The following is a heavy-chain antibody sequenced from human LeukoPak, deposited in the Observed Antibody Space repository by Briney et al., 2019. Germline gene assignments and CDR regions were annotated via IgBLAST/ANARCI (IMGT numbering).Heavy chain of an antibody. CDR1: DFTFNNAW. CDR2: IYTGGNT. V-gene: IGHV3-53*01. D-gene: IGHD3-22*01. CDR3: ARGDDSGYYDYFDY. J-gene: IGHJ4*02. Sequence: PGGSLRLSCAVSDFTFNNAWMNWVRQAPGKGLEWVSTIYTGGNTYYAASVKGRFTISRDFSKNTVFLHMNSLRAEDTAMYYCARGDDSGYYDYFDYWGQGALVTVSS.